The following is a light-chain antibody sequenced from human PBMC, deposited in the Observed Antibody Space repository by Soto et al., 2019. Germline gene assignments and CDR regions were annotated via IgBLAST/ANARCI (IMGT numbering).Light chain of an antibody. V-gene: IGKV3-20*01. Sequence: DIVFTQSPGTLSLSPLEIATFFFRASQIVITRYLAWYQQKPGQAPRLLIFDASTRATGIPDRFSGSGSGTDFNLTINRLDTADFAVYYCQQYSDWPLFGPGTKVDIK. J-gene: IGKJ3*01. CDR2: DAS. CDR3: QQYSDWPL. CDR1: QIVITRY.